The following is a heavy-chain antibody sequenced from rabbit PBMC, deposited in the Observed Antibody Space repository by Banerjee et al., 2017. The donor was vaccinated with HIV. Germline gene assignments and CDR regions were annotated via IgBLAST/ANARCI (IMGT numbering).Heavy chain of an antibody. CDR1: GFDLSSYYF. J-gene: IGHJ4*01. D-gene: IGHD6-1*01. Sequence: QSLEESGGGLVKPEGSLTLTCKASGFDLSSYYFMCWVRQAPGKGLEWIACIYTGSSGVTYYANWAKGQFTISKTSPTTVTLQMTSLTVADTATYFCARAAGYVSYGYDLWGPGTLVTVS. CDR2: IYTGSSGVT. CDR3: ARAAGYVSYGYDL. V-gene: IGHV1S40*01.